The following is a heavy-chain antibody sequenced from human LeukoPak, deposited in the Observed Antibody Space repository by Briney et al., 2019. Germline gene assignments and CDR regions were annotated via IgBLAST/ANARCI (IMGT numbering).Heavy chain of an antibody. J-gene: IGHJ4*02. V-gene: IGHV3-23*01. CDR2: ISGSGGST. D-gene: IGHD3-22*01. CDR1: GFTFSSYA. Sequence: GGSLRLSCAASGFTFSSYAMSWVRQAPGKGLEWVSAISGSGGSTYYADSVKGRFTISRDNSKNTLYLQMNSLRAEDTAVYYCAREGGKYYYDSSGYYLDYWGQGTLVTVSS. CDR3: AREGGKYYYDSSGYYLDY.